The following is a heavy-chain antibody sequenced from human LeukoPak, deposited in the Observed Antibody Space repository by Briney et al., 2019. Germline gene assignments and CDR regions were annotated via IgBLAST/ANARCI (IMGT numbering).Heavy chain of an antibody. CDR1: GGSISSGGYY. D-gene: IGHD3-22*01. Sequence: PSQTLSLTCTVSGGSISSGGYYWSWIRQHPEKGLERIGYIYYSGSTYYNPSLKSRVTISVDTSKNQFSLKLSSVTAADTAVYYCARATYYYDSSGLYYFDYWGQGTLVTVSS. V-gene: IGHV4-31*03. CDR3: ARATYYYDSSGLYYFDY. CDR2: IYYSGST. J-gene: IGHJ4*02.